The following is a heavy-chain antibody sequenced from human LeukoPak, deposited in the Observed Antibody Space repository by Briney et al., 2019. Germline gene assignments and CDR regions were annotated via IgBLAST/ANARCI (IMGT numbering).Heavy chain of an antibody. V-gene: IGHV3-66*01. CDR2: IYSGGST. D-gene: IGHD2-21*02. CDR1: GFTVSSNY. Sequence: GGSLRLSCAASGFTVSSNYMSWVRQAPGKGLEWVSVIYSGGSTYYADSVKGRFTISRDNSKNTLYLQMNSLRAEDTAVYYCARDRPYGDLDGFDFWGQGVLVTVSS. CDR3: ARDRPYGDLDGFDF. J-gene: IGHJ4*02.